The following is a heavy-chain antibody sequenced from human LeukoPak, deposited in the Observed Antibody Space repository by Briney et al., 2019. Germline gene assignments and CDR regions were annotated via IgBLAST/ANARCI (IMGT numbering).Heavy chain of an antibody. V-gene: IGHV3-23*01. CDR3: ATGVATIKY. D-gene: IGHD5-12*01. J-gene: IGHJ4*02. CDR1: GFTVSSDY. Sequence: QAGGSLRLSCAASGFTVSSDYMNWVRQAPGKGLEWVSTISGSGGSTYYADSVKGRFTISRDNSKNTMYLQMNSLRVEDTAIYYCATGVATIKYWGLGTLVTVSS. CDR2: ISGSGGST.